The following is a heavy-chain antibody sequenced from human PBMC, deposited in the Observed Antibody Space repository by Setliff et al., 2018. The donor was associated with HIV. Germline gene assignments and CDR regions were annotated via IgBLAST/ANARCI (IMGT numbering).Heavy chain of an antibody. V-gene: IGHV4-39*07. J-gene: IGHJ4*02. D-gene: IGHD1-20*01. CDR3: ARVVKGYNWNYFDY. Sequence: SETLSLTCTVSGDSISSSTYYWGWIRQPPGRGLEWIGSTFYTGFTYYSPSLESRVTMSVDTSKNQFSLRVRSVTAADTAVYYCARVVKGYNWNYFDYWGQGTLVTVSS. CDR2: TFYTGFT. CDR1: GDSISSSTYY.